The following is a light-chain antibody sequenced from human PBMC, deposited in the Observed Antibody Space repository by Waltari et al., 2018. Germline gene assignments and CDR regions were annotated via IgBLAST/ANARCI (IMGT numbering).Light chain of an antibody. Sequence: SSELTQDPGVSVALGQTFTITCQGDSLKTSYATWYQLKPGQAPVLVIQGKDNRPSGIPDRFSGYSSGTTFSLTITGAQAEDEADYYCSSRNGRADQVVFAGGTKVTVL. CDR2: GKD. CDR1: SLKTSY. CDR3: SSRNGRADQVV. J-gene: IGLJ3*02. V-gene: IGLV3-19*01.